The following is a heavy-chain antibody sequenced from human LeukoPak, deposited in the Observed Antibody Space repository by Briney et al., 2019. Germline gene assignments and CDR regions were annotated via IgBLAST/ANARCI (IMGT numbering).Heavy chain of an antibody. CDR2: IYPGDSDT. CDR3: ARRLDQLPISGLNWFDP. J-gene: IGHJ5*02. V-gene: IGHV5-51*01. Sequence: GESLKISCKGSGYSFTSYWIGWVRQMPGKGLEWMGIIYPGDSDTRYSPSFQGQVTISADKSISTAYLQWSSLKASDTAMYYCARRLDQLPISGLNWFDPWGQGTLVTVSS. CDR1: GYSFTSYW. D-gene: IGHD2-2*01.